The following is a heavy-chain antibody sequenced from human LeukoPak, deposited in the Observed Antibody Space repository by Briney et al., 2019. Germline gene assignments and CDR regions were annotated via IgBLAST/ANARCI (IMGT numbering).Heavy chain of an antibody. J-gene: IGHJ4*02. D-gene: IGHD3-22*01. CDR1: GFTFSSYA. CDR3: AKGYFYYDSSGYATFAY. Sequence: GGSLRLSCAASGFTFSSYAMSWVRQAPGKGLEWVSAISGSGGSTYYADSVKGRFTISRDNSKNTLYLQMNSLRAEDTAVYYCAKGYFYYDSSGYATFAYWGQGTLVTVSS. V-gene: IGHV3-23*01. CDR2: ISGSGGST.